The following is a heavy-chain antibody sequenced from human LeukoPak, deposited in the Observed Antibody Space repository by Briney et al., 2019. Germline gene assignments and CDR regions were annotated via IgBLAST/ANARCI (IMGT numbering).Heavy chain of an antibody. CDR2: IYYNGSI. CDR1: GGSINTSDYY. J-gene: IGHJ6*02. D-gene: IGHD3-3*01. Sequence: KPSETLSLTCTVSGGSINTSDYYWGWIRQPPGKGLQWIGTIYYNGSIYYSPSLKGRATISVDTSKKQISLRLTSVNAADTAVYYCTQTADWLPNAYYYYYYGMDVWGQGTTVTVSS. CDR3: TQTADWLPNAYYYYYYGMDV. V-gene: IGHV4-39*01.